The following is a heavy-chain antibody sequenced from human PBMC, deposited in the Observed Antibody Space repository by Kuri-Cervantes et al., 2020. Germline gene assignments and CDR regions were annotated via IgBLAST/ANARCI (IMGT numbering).Heavy chain of an antibody. CDR1: GGSISSYY. V-gene: IGHV4-59*01. J-gene: IGHJ4*02. Sequence: SETLSLTCTVSGGSISSYYWSWIRQPPGKGLEWIGYIYYSGSTNYNPSPKSRVTISVDTSKNQFSLKLSSVTAADTAVYYCASEYYYDSSGYYLGQGTLVTVSS. D-gene: IGHD3-22*01. CDR3: ASEYYYDSSGYY. CDR2: IYYSGST.